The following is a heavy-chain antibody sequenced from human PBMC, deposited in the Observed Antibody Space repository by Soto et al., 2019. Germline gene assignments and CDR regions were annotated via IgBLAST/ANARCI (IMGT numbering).Heavy chain of an antibody. CDR1: GFTFSNYV. V-gene: IGHV3-23*01. D-gene: IGHD6-19*01. CDR3: AKGRGVAGQGPGTFDY. CDR2: ISGSGGST. Sequence: EVQLLESGGGLAQPGGSLRLSCAASGFTFSNYVMSWVRQAPGKGLEWVSAISGSGGSTYYADYVKGRLTISRDNSKNTLDVQMNGLRAEDTAVYYCAKGRGVAGQGPGTFDYWGQGTLVTVSS. J-gene: IGHJ4*02.